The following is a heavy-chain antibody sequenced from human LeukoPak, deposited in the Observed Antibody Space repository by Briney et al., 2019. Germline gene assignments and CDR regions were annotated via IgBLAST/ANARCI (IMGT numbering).Heavy chain of an antibody. J-gene: IGHJ4*02. CDR1: GYTFTGYY. CDR2: INPNSGGT. V-gene: IGHV1-2*02. D-gene: IGHD4-17*01. Sequence: ASVKVSCKAPGYTFTGYYMHWVRQAPGQGLEWMGWINPNSGGTNYAQKFQGRVTMTRDTSISTAYMELSRLRSDDTAVYYCARVRFYGDYEDYWGQGTLVTVSS. CDR3: ARVRFYGDYEDY.